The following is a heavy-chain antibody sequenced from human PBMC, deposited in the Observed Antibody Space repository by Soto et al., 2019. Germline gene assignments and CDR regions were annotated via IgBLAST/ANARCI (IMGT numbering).Heavy chain of an antibody. CDR3: ARQIYDSDTGPNFQYYFDS. CDR1: GYSFAGYW. Sequence: GESLKISCKGSGYSFAGYWITWVGQKPGKGLEWMGRIDPSDSQTYYSPSFRGHVTISVTKSITTVFLQWSSLRASDTAMYYCARQIYDSDTGPNFQYYFDSWGQGTPVTVSS. CDR2: IDPSDSQT. J-gene: IGHJ4*02. D-gene: IGHD3-22*01. V-gene: IGHV5-10-1*01.